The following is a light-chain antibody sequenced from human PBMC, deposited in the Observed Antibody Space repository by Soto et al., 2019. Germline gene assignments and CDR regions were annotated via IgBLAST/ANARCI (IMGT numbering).Light chain of an antibody. V-gene: IGLV7-46*01. CDR1: TGAVTSGHY. Sequence: QAVVTQEPSLTVSPGGTVTLTCGSSTGAVTSGHYPYWFQQKPGQAPRTLIFNTNNKHSWTPARFSGSLLGGKAALTLSGAQPEDEAAYYCLLAYSGAREVFGGGTKLTVL. CDR3: LLAYSGAREV. CDR2: NTN. J-gene: IGLJ3*02.